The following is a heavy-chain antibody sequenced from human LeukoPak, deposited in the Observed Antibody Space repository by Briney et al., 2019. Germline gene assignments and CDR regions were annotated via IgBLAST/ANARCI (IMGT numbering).Heavy chain of an antibody. Sequence: GGSLRLSCAASGFTFSNYAMNWVRQAPGKGLEWVSGITDSGGRTYYADSVKGRFTISRDNSKNTLYLQMNSLRAEDTAVYYCATAPHIVVVPAARRTSGYWGQGTLVTVSS. D-gene: IGHD2-2*01. CDR3: ATAPHIVVVPAARRTSGY. V-gene: IGHV3-23*01. CDR2: ITDSGGRT. CDR1: GFTFSNYA. J-gene: IGHJ4*02.